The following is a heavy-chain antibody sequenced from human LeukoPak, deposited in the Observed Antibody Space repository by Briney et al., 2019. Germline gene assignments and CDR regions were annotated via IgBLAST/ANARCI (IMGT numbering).Heavy chain of an antibody. CDR2: IYYSGST. V-gene: IGHV4-39*07. Sequence: TSETLSLTCTVSGGSISSSSYDWGWIRQPPGKGLEWIGSIYYSGSTYYNPSLNSRVTISVDTSKNQFSLKLSSVTAEDTAVYYCAKDCDGCMMTFDNWGQGTLVTVSS. D-gene: IGHD2-8*01. CDR3: AKDCDGCMMTFDN. CDR1: GGSISSSSYD. J-gene: IGHJ4*02.